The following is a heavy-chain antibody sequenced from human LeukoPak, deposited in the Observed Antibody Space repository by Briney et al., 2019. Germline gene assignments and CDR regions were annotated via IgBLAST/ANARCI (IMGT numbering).Heavy chain of an antibody. CDR2: IYYSGST. D-gene: IGHD2-15*01. CDR1: GGSISSSSYY. J-gene: IGHJ4*02. Sequence: SETLSLTCTVSGGSISSSSYYWGWLRQPPGKGLEWIGSIYYSGSTYYNPSLKSRVTISVDTSKNQFSLKLSSVTAADTAVYYCASQGYCSGGSCYSGDYFDYWGQGTLVTVPS. V-gene: IGHV4-39*01. CDR3: ASQGYCSGGSCYSGDYFDY.